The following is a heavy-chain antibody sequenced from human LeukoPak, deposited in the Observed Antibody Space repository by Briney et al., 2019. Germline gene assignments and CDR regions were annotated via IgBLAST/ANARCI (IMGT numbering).Heavy chain of an antibody. CDR3: VQDSYAISSSGSTFAS. D-gene: IGHD2-2*01. Sequence: GGSLRLSCTASGFTFGDYAMHWVRQVPGKGLEWVSSITSNSGYVAYADSVKGRFPISRDNAKNSLYLQMNSLRTEDMAVYYCVQDSYAISSSGSTFASWGQGTLVTVSS. CDR2: ITSNSGYV. CDR1: GFTFGDYA. J-gene: IGHJ4*02. V-gene: IGHV3-9*03.